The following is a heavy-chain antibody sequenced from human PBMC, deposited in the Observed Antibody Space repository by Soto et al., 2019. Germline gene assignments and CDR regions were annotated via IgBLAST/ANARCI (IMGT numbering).Heavy chain of an antibody. CDR2: GSGSGGRT. CDR3: GCPAWFGDPVPPFGC. J-gene: IGHJ4*02. Sequence: AGGSLRLSCAASGFTFSTYSMSWVRQPPGKGLEWGSGGSGSGGRTNHAASVKGRFTVSRDNSKNTLYLQMDSLKAEDSALYYCGCPAWFGDPVPPFGCWGQEIVVTVSS. CDR1: GFTFSTYS. V-gene: IGHV3-23*01. D-gene: IGHD3-10*01.